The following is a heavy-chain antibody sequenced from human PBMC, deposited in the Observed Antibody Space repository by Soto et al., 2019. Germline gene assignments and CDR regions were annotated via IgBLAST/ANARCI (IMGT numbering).Heavy chain of an antibody. CDR1: GFSLSTSGVG. Sequence: QITLKESGPTLVKPTQTLTLTCTFSGFSLSTSGVGVGWIRQPPGKALEWLALIYWDDGKRYSPSLKSRLTITKDTSKIQVVLTMTNVDPVDTATYYCAHLVLLWFGELSAEYFQHWGQGTLVTVSS. J-gene: IGHJ1*01. CDR2: IYWDDGK. V-gene: IGHV2-5*02. CDR3: AHLVLLWFGELSAEYFQH. D-gene: IGHD3-10*01.